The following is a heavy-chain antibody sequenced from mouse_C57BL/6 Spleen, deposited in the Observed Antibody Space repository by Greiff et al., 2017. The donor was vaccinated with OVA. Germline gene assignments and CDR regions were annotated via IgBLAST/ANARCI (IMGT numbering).Heavy chain of an antibody. CDR3: TRWGGYWAMDY. CDR2: IDPETGGT. D-gene: IGHD1-1*02. CDR1: GYTFTDYE. J-gene: IGHJ4*01. Sequence: VQLQQSGAELVRPGASVTLSCKASGYTFTDYEMHWVKQTPVHGLEWIGAIDPETGGTAYNQKFKGKAILTADKSSSTAYMELRSLTSEDSAVYYCTRWGGYWAMDYWGQGTSVTVSS. V-gene: IGHV1-15*01.